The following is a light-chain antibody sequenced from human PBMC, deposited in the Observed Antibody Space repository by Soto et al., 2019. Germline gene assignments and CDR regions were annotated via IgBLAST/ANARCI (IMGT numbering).Light chain of an antibody. CDR1: SSDVGGYKY. Sequence: QSALTQPASVSGSPGQSITISCTGTSSDVGGYKYVSWYQQNPGKAPKLMLYDVNKRPSGVPDRFSGSKSGNTASLTVSGLQAEDEADYYCSSYAGGNNWVFGGGTKVTVL. CDR3: SSYAGGNNWV. J-gene: IGLJ3*02. V-gene: IGLV2-8*01. CDR2: DVN.